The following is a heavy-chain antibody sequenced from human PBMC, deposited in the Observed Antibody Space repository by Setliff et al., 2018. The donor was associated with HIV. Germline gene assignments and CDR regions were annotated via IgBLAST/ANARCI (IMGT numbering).Heavy chain of an antibody. CDR2: IYYGGGT. D-gene: IGHD2-21*02. J-gene: IGHJ4*02. V-gene: IGHV4-39*01. Sequence: SETLSLTCTVSGGSINVNNYYWGWVRQSPGKGLDYIGTIYYGGGTYYNPSLESRVTISADTSKNQFSLKPTSVTAADTAVYYCARSVRCPWDDCFYIRTPYFDYWGQGALVTVSS. CDR3: ARSVRCPWDDCFYIRTPYFDY. CDR1: GGSINVNNYY.